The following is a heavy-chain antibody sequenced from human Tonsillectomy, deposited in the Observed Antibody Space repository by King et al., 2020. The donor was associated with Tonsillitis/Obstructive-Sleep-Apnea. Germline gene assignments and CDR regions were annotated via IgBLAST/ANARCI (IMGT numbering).Heavy chain of an antibody. CDR3: AKDPGGKNSYYYYMDV. D-gene: IGHD3-16*01. CDR1: GFTFDDYA. V-gene: IGHV3-9*01. CDR2: ISWNSGSI. Sequence: VQLVESGGGLVQPGRSLRLSCAASGFTFDDYAMHWVRHAPGKGLEWVSGISWNSGSIGYGDSVKGRFTISRDNAKNSLYLQMNSLRAEDTALYYCAKDPGGKNSYYYYMDVWGKGTTVTVSS. J-gene: IGHJ6*03.